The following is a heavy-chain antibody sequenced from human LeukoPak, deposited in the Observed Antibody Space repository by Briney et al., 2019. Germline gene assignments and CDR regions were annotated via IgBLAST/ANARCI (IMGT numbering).Heavy chain of an antibody. Sequence: GASVKVSCKASGYTFTDYYTHWVRQAPGQGLEWMGWITPNSGATKYAQKFRGRVSMTRDTSINTAYMELSRLRSDDTAIYYCARVSRFYYDSSGDFDYWGQGTLVTVSS. CDR3: ARVSRFYYDSSGDFDY. J-gene: IGHJ4*02. CDR2: ITPNSGAT. V-gene: IGHV1-2*02. D-gene: IGHD3-22*01. CDR1: GYTFTDYY.